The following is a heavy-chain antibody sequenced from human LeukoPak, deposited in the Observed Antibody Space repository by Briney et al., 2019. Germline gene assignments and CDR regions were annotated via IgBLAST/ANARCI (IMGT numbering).Heavy chain of an antibody. CDR2: IYTSGST. D-gene: IGHD5-24*01. J-gene: IGHJ4*02. Sequence: SETLSLTCTVSGGSISSYYWSWIRQPPGKGLEWIGYIYTSGSTNYNPSLKSRATISVDTSKNQFSLKLSSVTAADTAVYYCARPADGYNFHPFDYWGQGTLVTVSS. CDR1: GGSISSYY. CDR3: ARPADGYNFHPFDY. V-gene: IGHV4-4*09.